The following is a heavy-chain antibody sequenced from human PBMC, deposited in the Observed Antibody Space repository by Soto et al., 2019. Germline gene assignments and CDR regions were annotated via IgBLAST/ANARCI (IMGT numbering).Heavy chain of an antibody. J-gene: IGHJ6*02. V-gene: IGHV4-31*03. Sequence: SETLSLTCTVSGGSTGSGGYYWSWIRQHPGKGLEWIGYIYYSGSTYYNPSLKSRVTISVDTSKNQFSLKLSSVTAADTAVYYCARDQAYYDILTGYGGMDVWGQGTTVTVSS. D-gene: IGHD3-9*01. CDR3: ARDQAYYDILTGYGGMDV. CDR1: GGSTGSGGYY. CDR2: IYYSGST.